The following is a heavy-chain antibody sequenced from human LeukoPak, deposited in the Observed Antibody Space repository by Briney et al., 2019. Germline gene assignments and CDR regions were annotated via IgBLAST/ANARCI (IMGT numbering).Heavy chain of an antibody. CDR1: GGSISSGDYY. J-gene: IGHJ5*02. V-gene: IGHV4-30-4*01. CDR3: ARSRRVTNDMFDRNWFDP. D-gene: IGHD4-17*01. CDR2: IYYSGST. Sequence: PSETLSLTCTVSGGSISSGDYYWSWIRQPPGKGLEWIGYIYYSGSTYYNPSLKSRVTISVDTSKNQFSLKLSSVTAADTAVYYCARSRRVTNDMFDRNWFDPWGQGTLVTVSS.